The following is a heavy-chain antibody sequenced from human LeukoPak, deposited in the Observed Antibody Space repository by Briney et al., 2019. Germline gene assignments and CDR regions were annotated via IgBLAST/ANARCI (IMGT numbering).Heavy chain of an antibody. CDR1: GYSISSGYY. J-gene: IGHJ4*02. V-gene: IGHV4-38-2*02. CDR2: IYHSGST. Sequence: SETLSLTCTVSGYSISSGYYWGWIRQPPGKGLEWIGSIYHSGSTYYNPSLKSRVTISVDTSKNQFSLKLSSVTAADTAVYYCARGSIYDSSGYYSGNYWGQGTLVTVSS. D-gene: IGHD3-22*01. CDR3: ARGSIYDSSGYYSGNY.